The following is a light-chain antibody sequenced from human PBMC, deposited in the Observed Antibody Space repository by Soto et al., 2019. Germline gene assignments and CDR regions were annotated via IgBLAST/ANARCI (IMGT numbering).Light chain of an antibody. J-gene: IGLJ3*02. CDR2: EVR. Sequence: QSVLTQPASVSGSPGQSITISCTGTSSDVGSYNLVSWYQQHPDKAPKLIIYEVRSRSSGVPNRFSGSKSGATAALTISGLQAEDEADYYCSSYAGSSTLVFGGGTKLTVL. CDR3: SSYAGSSTLV. V-gene: IGLV2-14*02. CDR1: SSDVGSYNL.